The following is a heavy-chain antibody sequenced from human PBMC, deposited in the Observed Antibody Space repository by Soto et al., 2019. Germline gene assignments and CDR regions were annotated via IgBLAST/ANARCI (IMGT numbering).Heavy chain of an antibody. CDR3: ARGGGYSYGSSDY. Sequence: QVQLQESGPGLVKPSETLSLTCTVSGGSTTHYYWTWIRQPPGKGLEWIGSIYYSGITHYNPSLKSRVTISVDTANNQFSLKLKSVTAADTAVYYCARGGGYSYGSSDYWGQGTLVTVSS. V-gene: IGHV4-59*01. J-gene: IGHJ4*02. CDR2: IYYSGIT. CDR1: GGSTTHYY. D-gene: IGHD5-18*01.